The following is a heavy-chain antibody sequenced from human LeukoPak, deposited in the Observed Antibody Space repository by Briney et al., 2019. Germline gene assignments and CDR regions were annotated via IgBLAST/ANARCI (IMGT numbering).Heavy chain of an antibody. J-gene: IGHJ4*02. CDR3: AKEGPGYSSSWYGYYFDY. D-gene: IGHD6-13*01. Sequence: GGSLRLSCAASRFIFSNHWMNWVRQAPGKGLEWVAMINQDGSDKYYADSVKGRFTISRDNSKNTLYLQMNSLRAEDTAVYYCAKEGPGYSSSWYGYYFDYWGQGTLVTVAS. CDR2: INQDGSDK. CDR1: RFIFSNHW. V-gene: IGHV3-7*03.